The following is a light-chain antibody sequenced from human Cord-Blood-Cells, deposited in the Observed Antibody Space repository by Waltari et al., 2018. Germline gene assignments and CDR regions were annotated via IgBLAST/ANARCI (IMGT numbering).Light chain of an antibody. J-gene: IGLJ3*02. Sequence: QSALTQPASVSGSPGQSITLSCTGTSSDVGGYNYVSWYQQHPGKAPKLLIYDVSNRPSGVSNRFSGSKSRNTASLTISGLQAEDEADYYCSSYTSSSTWVFGGGTKLTVL. CDR1: SSDVGGYNY. V-gene: IGLV2-14*01. CDR3: SSYTSSSTWV. CDR2: DVS.